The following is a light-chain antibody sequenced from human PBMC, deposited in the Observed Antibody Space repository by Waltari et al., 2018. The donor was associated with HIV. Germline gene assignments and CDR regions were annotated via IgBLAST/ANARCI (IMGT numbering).Light chain of an antibody. CDR1: AVPNQY. J-gene: IGLJ2*01. Sequence: SYELTQPPSLSVCPGTTARISCSADAVPNQYACFYPLKPGQAPVQVIYKDRERPSGSPERFSASSSGTTVTLTISGVQAEDEADYFCQSADSSGSYVVFGGGTKLTVL. V-gene: IGLV3-25*03. CDR2: KDR. CDR3: QSADSSGSYVV.